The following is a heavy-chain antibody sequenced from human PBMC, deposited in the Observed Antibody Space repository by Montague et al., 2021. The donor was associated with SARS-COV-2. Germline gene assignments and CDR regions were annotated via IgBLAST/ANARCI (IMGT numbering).Heavy chain of an antibody. CDR3: AKDIDYYDSSGYYDY. V-gene: IGHV3-9*01. Sequence: SLRLSCAASGFTFGDYAMHWVRQAPGKGLEWVSGISWNSGSIGYXXSLKGRFTISRDNAKNSLYLQMNSLRAEDTALYYCAKDIDYYDSSGYYDYWGQGTLVTVSS. J-gene: IGHJ4*02. D-gene: IGHD3-22*01. CDR2: ISWNSGSI. CDR1: GFTFGDYA.